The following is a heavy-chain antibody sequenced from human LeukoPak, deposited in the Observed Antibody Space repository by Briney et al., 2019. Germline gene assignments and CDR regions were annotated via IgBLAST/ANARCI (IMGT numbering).Heavy chain of an antibody. D-gene: IGHD6-13*01. CDR1: GGSISSGDYY. J-gene: IGHJ4*02. V-gene: IGHV4-30-4*01. Sequence: SQTLSRTCTVSGGSISSGDYYRSWIRQPPGKGLEWIGYIYYSGSTYYNPSLKSRVTISVDTSKNQFSLKLSSVTAADTAVYYCASSWYRAYYFDYWGQGTLVTVSS. CDR3: ASSWYRAYYFDY. CDR2: IYYSGST.